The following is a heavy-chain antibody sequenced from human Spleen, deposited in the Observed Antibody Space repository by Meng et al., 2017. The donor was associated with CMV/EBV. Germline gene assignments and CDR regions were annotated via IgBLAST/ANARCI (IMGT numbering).Heavy chain of an antibody. V-gene: IGHV1-2*02. D-gene: IGHD2-2*01. CDR2: INPNSGGT. J-gene: IGHJ6*02. CDR3: ARGHWGGYCRSTSCRRIYGMDV. CDR1: GYTFTGYY. Sequence: ASVKVSCKASGYTFTGYYMHWVRQAPGQGLEWMGWINPNSGGTNYAQKFQGRVTMTRDTSISTAYMELSRLRSDDTAVYYCARGHWGGYCRSTSCRRIYGMDVWGQGTTVTVSS.